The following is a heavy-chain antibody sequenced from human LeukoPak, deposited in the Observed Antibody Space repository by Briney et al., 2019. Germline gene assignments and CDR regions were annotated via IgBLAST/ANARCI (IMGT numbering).Heavy chain of an antibody. V-gene: IGHV4-34*01. CDR1: GGSLSGYY. D-gene: IGHD3-10*01. Sequence: SETLSLTCAVYGGSLSGYYWSWIRQPPGKGLEWIGEINHSGSTNYNPSLKSRVTISVDTSKNQFSLKLSSVTAADTAVYYCARVPNYYGSGSYYNPPYYYYYGMDVWGKGTTVTVSS. CDR3: ARVPNYYGSGSYYNPPYYYYYGMDV. CDR2: INHSGST. J-gene: IGHJ6*04.